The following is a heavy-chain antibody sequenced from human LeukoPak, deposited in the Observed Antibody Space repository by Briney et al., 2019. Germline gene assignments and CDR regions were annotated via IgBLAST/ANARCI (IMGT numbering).Heavy chain of an antibody. Sequence: SETLSLTCAVSGGSISRRNWWSWVRQSPGKGLEWIGEIYHSGTTNYNPSLKSRVTISVDNSKTQFSLKLSSVTPEDTAVYFCVRLVGGDIDYWGQGTLVTVSS. CDR3: VRLVGGDIDY. CDR1: GGSISRRNW. CDR2: IYHSGTT. D-gene: IGHD5-12*01. J-gene: IGHJ4*02. V-gene: IGHV4-4*02.